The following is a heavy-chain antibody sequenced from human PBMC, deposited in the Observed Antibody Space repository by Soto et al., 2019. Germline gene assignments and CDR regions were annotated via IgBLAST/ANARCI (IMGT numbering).Heavy chain of an antibody. D-gene: IGHD3-16*01. CDR2: ISAYNGNT. Sequence: QVQLVQSGAEVKKPGAAVKVSCKASGYTFTSYGISWVRQAPGQALEWMGWISAYNGNTNYAQNLQGRVTMTTDRATSPAYVELRGLRSDGTAVCFCARAIAFGGVGYWGQGTLVTVSS. CDR3: ARAIAFGGVGY. V-gene: IGHV1-18*01. J-gene: IGHJ4*02. CDR1: GYTFTSYG.